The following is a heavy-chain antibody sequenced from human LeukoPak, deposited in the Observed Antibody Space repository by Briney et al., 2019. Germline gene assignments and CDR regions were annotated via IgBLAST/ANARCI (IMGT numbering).Heavy chain of an antibody. CDR2: LYHSGTT. CDR3: ARGVRDYYDSSTDY. CDR1: SGSLSGYY. Sequence: SETLSLTCAVFSGSLSGYYWNWIRQPPGKGLEWIGSLYHSGTTYYNPSLKSRVTISVDTSKNQFSLMLNSVTAADTAVYYCARGVRDYYDSSTDYWGQGTLVTVSS. V-gene: IGHV4-34*01. J-gene: IGHJ4*02. D-gene: IGHD3-22*01.